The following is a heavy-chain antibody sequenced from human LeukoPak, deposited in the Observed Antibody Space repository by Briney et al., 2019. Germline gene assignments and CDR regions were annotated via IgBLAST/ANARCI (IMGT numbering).Heavy chain of an antibody. V-gene: IGHV4-39*01. CDR2: IYYSGST. Sequence: GSLRLSCAASGFTVSSNYMSWIRQPPGKGLEWIGSIYYSGSTYYNPSLKSRVTISVDTSKNQFSLKLSSVTAADTAVYYCARRGQWLVYYWGQGTLVTVSS. J-gene: IGHJ4*02. CDR1: GFTVSSNY. CDR3: ARRGQWLVYY. D-gene: IGHD6-19*01.